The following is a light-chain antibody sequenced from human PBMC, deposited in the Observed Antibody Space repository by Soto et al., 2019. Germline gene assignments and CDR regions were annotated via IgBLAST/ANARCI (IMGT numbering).Light chain of an antibody. CDR1: QSISDT. V-gene: IGKV3-15*01. CDR2: GAS. Sequence: EIVMTQSPVTLSVSPGGRATLSCRASQSISDTLAWYQQKPGQAPRLLIHGASTRAPGFPARFSGSGSGTDFTLTISSLQSEDFAVYYCQQYGYSPITFGQGTRLEIK. J-gene: IGKJ5*01. CDR3: QQYGYSPIT.